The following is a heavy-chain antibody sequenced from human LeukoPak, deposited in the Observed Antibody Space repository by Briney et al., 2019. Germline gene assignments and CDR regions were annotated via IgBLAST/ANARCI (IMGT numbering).Heavy chain of an antibody. CDR2: INHSGST. Sequence: SETLSLTCTVSGGSISSYYWSWIRQPAGKGLEWIGEINHSGSTNYNPSLKSRVTISVDTSKNQFSLKLSSVTAADTAVYYCASTTYYYGSGSVDYWGQGTLVTVSS. D-gene: IGHD3-10*01. CDR3: ASTTYYYGSGSVDY. J-gene: IGHJ4*02. CDR1: GGSISSYY. V-gene: IGHV4-34*01.